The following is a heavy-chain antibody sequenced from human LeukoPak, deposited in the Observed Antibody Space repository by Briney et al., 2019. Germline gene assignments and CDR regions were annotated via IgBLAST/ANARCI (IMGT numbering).Heavy chain of an antibody. Sequence: GGSLRPSCAASGFTFSSYWMSWVRQAPGKGLEWVANIKQDGGEEYYVDSVKGRFTVSRDNAKNSLYLQMNSLRAGDTAVYYCAREGGIVLIVYATSPLGDLNSDFDYWGQGTLVTVSS. V-gene: IGHV3-7*01. CDR2: IKQDGGEE. CDR3: AREGGIVLIVYATSPLGDLNSDFDY. J-gene: IGHJ4*02. D-gene: IGHD2-8*01. CDR1: GFTFSSYW.